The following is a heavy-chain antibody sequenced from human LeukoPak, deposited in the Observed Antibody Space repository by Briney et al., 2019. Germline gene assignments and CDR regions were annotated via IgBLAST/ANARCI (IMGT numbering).Heavy chain of an antibody. CDR2: IKHDESKT. CDR1: GFTFTNYW. CDR3: ARDASLYCAGDICYWAFDH. J-gene: IGHJ4*02. Sequence: TGGSLRLSCAASGFTFTNYWMSWVRQAPGKGPEWVANIKHDESKTYYDDSVKGRFTISRDNAKNSLFLQMNSLRAEDTAVYYCARDASLYCAGDICYWAFDHWGQGTLVTVSS. V-gene: IGHV3-7*01. D-gene: IGHD2-21*02.